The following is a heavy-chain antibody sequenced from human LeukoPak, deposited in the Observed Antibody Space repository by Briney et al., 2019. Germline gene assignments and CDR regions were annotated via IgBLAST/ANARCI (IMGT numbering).Heavy chain of an antibody. CDR1: GGTFSSYA. Sequence: ASVKVSCKASGGTFSSYAISWVRQAPGQGLEWMGGIIPIFGTANYAQKFQGRVTITADKSTSTAYMELSSLRSEDTAVYYCARDHYYDSSGYYPRYYYYYYYMDVWGTGTTVTVSS. J-gene: IGHJ6*03. CDR2: IIPIFGTA. D-gene: IGHD3-22*01. CDR3: ARDHYYDSSGYYPRYYYYYYYMDV. V-gene: IGHV1-69*06.